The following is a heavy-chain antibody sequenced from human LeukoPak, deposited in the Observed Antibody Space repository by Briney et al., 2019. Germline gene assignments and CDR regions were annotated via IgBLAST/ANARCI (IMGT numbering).Heavy chain of an antibody. V-gene: IGHV4-39*07. J-gene: IGHJ6*03. Sequence: SETLSLTCTVSGGSISSSSYYWGWIRQPPGKGLEWIGSIYYSGSTYYNPSLKSRVTISVDTSKNQFSLKLSSVTAADTAVYYCARLGDYYYYMDVWGKGTTVTVSS. CDR1: GGSISSSSYY. CDR2: IYYSGST. CDR3: ARLGDYYYYMDV.